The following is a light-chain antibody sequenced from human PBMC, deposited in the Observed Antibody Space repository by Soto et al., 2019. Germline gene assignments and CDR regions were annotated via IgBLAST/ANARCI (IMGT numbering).Light chain of an antibody. J-gene: IGKJ2*01. V-gene: IGKV3-20*01. CDR1: QSVSSSY. Sequence: EIVLTQSPGTLSLSPGERATLSCRASQSVSSSYVAWYQHKNGQAPRLLIYAAFSRANGIPDTFSASGTRTDFTLTTTRLEPEDCAVYYCQQYANSYTFGQGTKRAI. CDR2: AAF. CDR3: QQYANSYT.